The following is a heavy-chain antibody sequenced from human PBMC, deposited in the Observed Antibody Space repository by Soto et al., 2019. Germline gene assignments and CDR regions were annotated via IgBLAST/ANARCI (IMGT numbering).Heavy chain of an antibody. Sequence: ASVKVSCKASGYTFTGYYMHWVRQAPGQGLEWMGWINPNSGGTNYAQKFQGWVTMTRDTSISTAYMELSRLRSDDTAVYYCARCCCGGGDCYCYYGMDVWGQGTTVTVSS. CDR2: INPNSGGT. D-gene: IGHD2-21*02. V-gene: IGHV1-2*04. CDR1: GYTFTGYY. J-gene: IGHJ6*02. CDR3: ARCCCGGGDCYCYYGMDV.